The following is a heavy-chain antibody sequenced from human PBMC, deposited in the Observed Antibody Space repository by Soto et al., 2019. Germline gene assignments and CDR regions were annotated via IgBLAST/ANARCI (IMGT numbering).Heavy chain of an antibody. CDR1: GFTFSSYA. CDR3: AKTPQKLIVGATPAVGW. V-gene: IGHV3-23*01. J-gene: IGHJ4*02. CDR2: ISGSGGST. Sequence: GGSLRLSCAASGFTFSSYAMSWVRQAPGKGLEWVSAISGSGGSTYYADSVKGRFTISRDNSKNTLYLQMNSLRAEDTAVYYCAKTPQKLIVGATPAVGWWGQGTLVTVSS. D-gene: IGHD1-26*01.